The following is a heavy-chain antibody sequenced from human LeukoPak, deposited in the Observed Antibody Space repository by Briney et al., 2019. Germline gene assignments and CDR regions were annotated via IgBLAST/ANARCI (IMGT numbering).Heavy chain of an antibody. D-gene: IGHD3-22*01. CDR2: VYYSGST. Sequence: SETLSLTCTVSGGSISSYYWSWIRQTPGKGLEWIGYVYYSGSTNYNPSLKSRVTISVDTSKNQFSLNLTSVTAADTAVYYCARSVYYYDDFDYWGQGTLVTVSS. CDR1: GGSISSYY. CDR3: ARSVYYYDDFDY. J-gene: IGHJ4*02. V-gene: IGHV4-59*08.